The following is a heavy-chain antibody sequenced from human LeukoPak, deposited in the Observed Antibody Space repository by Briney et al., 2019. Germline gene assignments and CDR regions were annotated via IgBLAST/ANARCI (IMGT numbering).Heavy chain of an antibody. Sequence: GGSLRLSCAASGFTFSRYWMHWVRQAPGKGLEWVSAISGSGGSTYYADSVKGRFTISRDNSKNTLYLQMNSLRAEDAAVYYCRAGQQLVQGVWFDPWGQGTLVTVSS. J-gene: IGHJ5*02. CDR1: GFTFSRYW. CDR3: RAGQQLVQGVWFDP. CDR2: ISGSGGST. V-gene: IGHV3-23*01. D-gene: IGHD6-13*01.